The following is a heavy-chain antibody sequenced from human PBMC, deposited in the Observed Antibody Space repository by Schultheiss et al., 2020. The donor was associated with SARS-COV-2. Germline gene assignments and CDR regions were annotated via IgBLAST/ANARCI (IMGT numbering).Heavy chain of an antibody. CDR2: ISSSSSYT. Sequence: GESLKISCAASGFTFSDYYMSWIRQAPGKGLEWVSYISSSSSYTNYADSVKGRFTISRDNAKNSLYLQMNSLRAEDTAVYYCARDTRGYSYGYLDSGMDVWGQGTTVTVSS. D-gene: IGHD5-18*01. J-gene: IGHJ6*02. V-gene: IGHV3-11*06. CDR3: ARDTRGYSYGYLDSGMDV. CDR1: GFTFSDYY.